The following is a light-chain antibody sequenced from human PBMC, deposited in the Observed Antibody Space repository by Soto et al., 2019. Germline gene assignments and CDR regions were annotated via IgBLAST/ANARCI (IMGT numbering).Light chain of an antibody. CDR2: EVT. Sequence: QSVLTQPASVSGSPGQSITICCTGTSSDVGGYNYVSWYQQHPGQVPKLTIYEVTNRPSGVSSRFSGSKSGNTASLTISGLQAEDEADYYCSSYTNSDTWVFGGGTQLTVL. CDR3: SSYTNSDTWV. V-gene: IGLV2-14*01. J-gene: IGLJ3*02. CDR1: SSDVGGYNY.